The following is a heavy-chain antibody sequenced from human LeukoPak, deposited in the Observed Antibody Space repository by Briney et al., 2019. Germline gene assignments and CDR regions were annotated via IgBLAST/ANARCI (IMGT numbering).Heavy chain of an antibody. D-gene: IGHD3-10*02. Sequence: PGGSLRLSCAASGFTFSSYSMNWVRQAPGKGLEWVSYISSSSSTIYYAVSVKGRFTISRDNAKNSLYLQMNSLSAEDTAVYYCAREDYVALGSDAFDIWGQGTMVTVSS. CDR3: AREDYVALGSDAFDI. J-gene: IGHJ3*02. V-gene: IGHV3-48*01. CDR1: GFTFSSYS. CDR2: ISSSSSTI.